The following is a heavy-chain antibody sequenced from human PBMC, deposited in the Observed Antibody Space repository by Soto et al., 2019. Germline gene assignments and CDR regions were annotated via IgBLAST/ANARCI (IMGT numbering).Heavy chain of an antibody. CDR2: IYSGGYT. D-gene: IGHD3-22*01. J-gene: IGHJ3*02. CDR3: AKVSYEYDSSGYYSTHDAFDI. Sequence: GGSLRLSCAVSGFTVNNNYMTWVRQAPGQGLEWVSTIYSGGYTLYRDSVKGRFTISRDSSNNTLYLQMNSLRAEDTAVYYCAKVSYEYDSSGYYSTHDAFDIWGQGTMVTVSS. CDR1: GFTVNNNY. V-gene: IGHV3-53*01.